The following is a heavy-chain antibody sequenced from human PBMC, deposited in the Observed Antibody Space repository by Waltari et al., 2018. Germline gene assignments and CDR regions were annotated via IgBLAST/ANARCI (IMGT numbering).Heavy chain of an antibody. CDR2: ISGSGGNT. CDR1: GITFSPHS. V-gene: IGHV3-23*04. D-gene: IGHD1-26*01. CDR3: AKVPSGRFWFFDL. Sequence: EVQLVQSGGGLVQPGGSLRLSCAASGITFSPHSMNWGRQAPGKGLEWVSAISGSGGNTYYVDSVKGRFTISRDNSKNTLYLQMNSLRAEDTAVYYCAKVPSGRFWFFDLWGRGTLVTVSS. J-gene: IGHJ2*01.